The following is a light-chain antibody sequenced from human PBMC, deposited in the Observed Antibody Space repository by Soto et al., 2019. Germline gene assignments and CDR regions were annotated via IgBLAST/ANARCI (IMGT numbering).Light chain of an antibody. V-gene: IGKV3-15*01. CDR2: GAS. Sequence: EIVMTQSPATLSVSPGERATLSCRASQSVSSNLVWYQQKSGQAPRLLISGASTRATGIPARFSGSGSGTEFTLTISSLQSEDFAVYYCQQYGRSPNTFGQGTKLEI. CDR1: QSVSSN. J-gene: IGKJ2*01. CDR3: QQYGRSPNT.